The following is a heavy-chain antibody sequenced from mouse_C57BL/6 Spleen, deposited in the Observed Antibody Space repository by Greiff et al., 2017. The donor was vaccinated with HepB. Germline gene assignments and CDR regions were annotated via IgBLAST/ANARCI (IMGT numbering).Heavy chain of an antibody. Sequence: EVMLVESGGGLVKPGGSLKLSCAASGFTFSSYTMSWVRQTPEKRLEWVATISGGGGNTYYPDSVKGRFTISRDNAKNTLYLQMSSLRSEDTALYYCARRPHYYGSSYDYFDYWGQGTTLTVSS. D-gene: IGHD1-1*01. CDR1: GFTFSSYT. J-gene: IGHJ2*01. CDR3: ARRPHYYGSSYDYFDY. V-gene: IGHV5-9*01. CDR2: ISGGGGNT.